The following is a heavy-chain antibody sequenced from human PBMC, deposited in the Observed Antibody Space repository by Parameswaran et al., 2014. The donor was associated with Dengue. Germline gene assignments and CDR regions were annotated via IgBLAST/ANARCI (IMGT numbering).Heavy chain of an antibody. V-gene: IGHV3-53*01. CDR3: AKGGATVAGLYGSYYLEL. CDR2: IYSGGGT. D-gene: IGHD6-19*01. Sequence: GLEWVSVIYSGGGTYYADSVKGRFTISTDSSKNTMYLQMNSLRVEDAANYYCAKGGATVAGLYGSYYLELWGQGTLVTVSS. J-gene: IGHJ4*02.